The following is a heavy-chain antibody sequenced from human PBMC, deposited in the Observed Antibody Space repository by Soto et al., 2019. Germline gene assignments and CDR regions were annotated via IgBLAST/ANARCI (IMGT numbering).Heavy chain of an antibody. Sequence: EVQLVESGGDLVRPGGSLTLSCATSGFTFTRAWMNWVRQAPGGGLEWIGRIKTTADGGTTDFAAPVRGRFAISRDDSRNTLYLHMHSLKSDDTAVYYCTTLGHRRRLIDVYWGQATRVSVSS. CDR1: GFTFTRAW. CDR2: IKTTADGGTT. CDR3: TTLGHRRRLIDVY. D-gene: IGHD2-21*01. J-gene: IGHJ4*02. V-gene: IGHV3-15*01.